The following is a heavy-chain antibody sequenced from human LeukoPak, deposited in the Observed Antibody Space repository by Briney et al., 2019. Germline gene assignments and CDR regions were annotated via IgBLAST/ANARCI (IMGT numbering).Heavy chain of an antibody. CDR2: ISGGGGGT. CDR3: AKGLTLGYRGSTRCSEYFQH. D-gene: IGHD2-2*01. V-gene: IGHV3-23*01. J-gene: IGHJ1*01. Sequence: PGGSLRLSCAASGFTFSSYAMSGVRQAPGKGLEWVSAISGGGGGTYYADSVKGRFTISRDNSKNTLYLQMNSLRAEETAVYYCAKGLTLGYRGSTRCSEYFQHWGQGTLVTVSS. CDR1: GFTFSSYA.